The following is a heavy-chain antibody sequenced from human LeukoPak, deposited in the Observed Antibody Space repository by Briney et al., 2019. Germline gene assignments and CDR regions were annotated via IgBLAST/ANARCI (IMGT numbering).Heavy chain of an antibody. Sequence: GASVKVSCKASGYTFTSYYMHWVRQAPGQGLEWMGIINPSGGSTSYAQKFQGRVTMTRDASTSTVYMELSSLRSEDTAVYYCAREDSDYGFDYWGQGTLVTVSS. CDR1: GYTFTSYY. J-gene: IGHJ4*02. D-gene: IGHD4/OR15-4a*01. CDR2: INPSGGST. V-gene: IGHV1-46*01. CDR3: AREDSDYGFDY.